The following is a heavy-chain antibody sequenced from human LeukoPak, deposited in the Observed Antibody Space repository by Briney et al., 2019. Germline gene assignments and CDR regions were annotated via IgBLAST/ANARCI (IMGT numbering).Heavy chain of an antibody. CDR3: ARTRRLQYGDYDY. CDR2: INPNSGDT. J-gene: IGHJ4*02. D-gene: IGHD4-11*01. Sequence: ASVKVSCKASGYTFTSYGISWVRQAPGQGLEWMGWINPNSGDTNYAQKFQGRVTMTRDTSFSTASMELSRLKSDDTAVYYCARTRRLQYGDYDYWGQGTLVTVSS. V-gene: IGHV1-2*02. CDR1: GYTFTSYG.